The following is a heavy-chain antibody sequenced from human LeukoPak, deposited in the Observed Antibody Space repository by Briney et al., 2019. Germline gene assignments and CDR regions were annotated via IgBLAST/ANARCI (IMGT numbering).Heavy chain of an antibody. CDR1: GGSISSSSYY. CDR3: ARLRMEGFTIFGVVIATFDY. D-gene: IGHD3-3*01. V-gene: IGHV4-39*01. Sequence: SETLSLTCTVSGGSISSSSYYWGWIRQPPGKGREWIGSIYYSGSTYYNPSLKSRVTISVDTAKNQFSLKLSSMTAAATAVYYCARLRMEGFTIFGVVIATFDYWGQGTLVTVSS. J-gene: IGHJ4*02. CDR2: IYYSGST.